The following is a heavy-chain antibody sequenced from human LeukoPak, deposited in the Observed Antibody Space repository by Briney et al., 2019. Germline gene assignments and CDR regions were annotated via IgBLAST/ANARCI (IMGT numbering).Heavy chain of an antibody. CDR2: IYYSEST. CDR1: GGSISSVGYY. CDR3: ARVNYGSGSLVDY. Sequence: PSETLSLTCTVSGGSISSVGYYWSWIRQHPGRGLEWIGYIYYSESTYYTPSLKRPVTISVDTSKNQLSLKLSSVTAADTAVYYRARVNYGSGSLVDYWGQGTLVTVSS. D-gene: IGHD3-10*01. J-gene: IGHJ4*02. V-gene: IGHV4-31*01.